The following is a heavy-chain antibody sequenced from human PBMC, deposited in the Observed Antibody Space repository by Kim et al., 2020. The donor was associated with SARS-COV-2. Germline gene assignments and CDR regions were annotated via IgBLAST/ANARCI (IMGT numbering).Heavy chain of an antibody. V-gene: IGHV3-9*01. CDR2: ISWNSGSI. J-gene: IGHJ6*02. CDR3: AKAFNGDYYYPMDV. CDR1: GFTFDDYA. D-gene: IGHD4-17*01. Sequence: GGSLRLSCAASGFTFDDYAMHWVRQAPGKGLEWVSGISWNSGSIGYADSVKGRFTISRDNAKNSLYLQMNSLRAEDTALYYCAKAFNGDYYYPMDVWGQGTTVTVSS.